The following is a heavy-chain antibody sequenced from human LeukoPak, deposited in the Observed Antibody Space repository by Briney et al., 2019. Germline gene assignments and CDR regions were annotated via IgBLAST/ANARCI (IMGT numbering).Heavy chain of an antibody. CDR1: GFTFSSYA. CDR3: AKGVRPHSSSWYGEN. D-gene: IGHD6-13*01. V-gene: IGHV3-23*01. Sequence: GGSLRLSCAASGFTFSSYAMSWVRQAPGKGLEWVSAISGSGGSTYYADSVKGRFTISRDNSKNTLYLQMNSLRAEDTAVYYCAKGVRPHSSSWYGENWGQGTLVTVSS. CDR2: ISGSGGST. J-gene: IGHJ4*02.